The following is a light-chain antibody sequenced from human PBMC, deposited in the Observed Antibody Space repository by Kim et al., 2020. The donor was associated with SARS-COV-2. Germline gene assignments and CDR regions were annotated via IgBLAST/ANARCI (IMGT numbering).Light chain of an antibody. Sequence: GQSITISCTGTSSDIGAYDFVSWYQQHPGKAPKLLVYGVSYRPSGISDRFSGSKSGNTASLTISGLRAEDEADYYCSSYIRSSSFAFGGGTQLTVL. J-gene: IGLJ2*01. V-gene: IGLV2-14*03. CDR3: SSYIRSSSFA. CDR1: SSDIGAYDF. CDR2: GVS.